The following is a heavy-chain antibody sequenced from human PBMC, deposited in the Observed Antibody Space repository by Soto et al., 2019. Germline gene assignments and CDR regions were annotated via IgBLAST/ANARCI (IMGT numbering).Heavy chain of an antibody. CDR2: IYDSENT. CDR1: GGSISSGGYY. CDR3: AREYYYDSSKAFDI. V-gene: IGHV4-31*03. J-gene: IGHJ3*02. Sequence: PSETLSLTCTVSGGSISSGGYYWSWIRQHPGKGLEWIGYIYDSENTDYNPSLKSRATITVDTSKNQFSLKLSSVTAADTAVYYCAREYYYDSSKAFDIRGQGTMVTVSS. D-gene: IGHD3-22*01.